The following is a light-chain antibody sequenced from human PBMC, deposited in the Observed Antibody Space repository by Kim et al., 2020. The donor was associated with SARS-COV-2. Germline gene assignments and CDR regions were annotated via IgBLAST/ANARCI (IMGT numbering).Light chain of an antibody. Sequence: QSITIACTGTRSDVGGYNYVSWYQQHPGKAPKLRIYDVSNRPSGVSNRFSGSKSGNTASLTISGLQAEDEADYYCSSYTSSSTDVVFGGGTQLTVL. CDR3: SSYTSSSTDVV. J-gene: IGLJ2*01. CDR2: DVS. V-gene: IGLV2-14*03. CDR1: RSDVGGYNY.